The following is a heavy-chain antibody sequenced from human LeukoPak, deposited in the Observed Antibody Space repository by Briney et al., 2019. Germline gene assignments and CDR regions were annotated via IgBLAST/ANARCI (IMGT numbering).Heavy chain of an antibody. Sequence: PSETLSLTCTVSGGSISSYYWSWIRQPPGKGLEWIGYIYYSGSTNYNPSLKSRVTISVDTSKNQFSLKLSSVTAADTAVYYCARGGVLMVYARNADNAFDIWGQGTMVTVSS. CDR2: IYYSGST. J-gene: IGHJ3*02. D-gene: IGHD2-8*01. CDR3: ARGGVLMVYARNADNAFDI. V-gene: IGHV4-59*01. CDR1: GGSISSYY.